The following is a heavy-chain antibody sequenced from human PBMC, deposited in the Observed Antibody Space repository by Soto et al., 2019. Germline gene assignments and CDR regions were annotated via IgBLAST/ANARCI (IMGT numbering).Heavy chain of an antibody. V-gene: IGHV3-53*01. J-gene: IGHJ4*02. CDR2: LYSGGKS. CDR1: GFNFDNSY. Sequence: VGSLRLSCAASGFNFDNSYMSWVRQAPGKGLEWVAILYSGGKSYYAESVRGRFTISRDISKNTLDLQMNRLTADDTAVYYCSKNNVAPAFVGFEYWGQGTLVTVS. D-gene: IGHD2-2*01. CDR3: SKNNVAPAFVGFEY.